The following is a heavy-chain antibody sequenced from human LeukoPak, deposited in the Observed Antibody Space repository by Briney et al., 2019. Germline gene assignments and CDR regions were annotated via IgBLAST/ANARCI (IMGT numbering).Heavy chain of an antibody. CDR1: VYTFTSYG. J-gene: IGHJ6*02. V-gene: IGHV1-18*01. D-gene: IGHD4-4*01. CDR3: ARDYSNYNPTYYYGMDV. CDR2: ISAYNGNT. Sequence: ASVQVSCKASVYTFTSYGISWVRQAPGPGLAWMGWISAYNGNTNYAQKLQCRVTMTTDTSTSTAYMELRSLRSDDTAVYYCARDYSNYNPTYYYGMDVWGQGTTVTVSS.